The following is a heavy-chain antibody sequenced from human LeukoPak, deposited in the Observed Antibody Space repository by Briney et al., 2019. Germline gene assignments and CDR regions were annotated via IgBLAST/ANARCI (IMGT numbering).Heavy chain of an antibody. J-gene: IGHJ4*02. V-gene: IGHV1-24*01. CDR3: ATGDGRARYFDY. D-gene: IGHD5-24*01. Sequence: ASVKVSCKVSGYTLTELSMHWVRQAPGKGLEWMGGFDPKDGETIYAQKFQGRVTMTEDTSTDTAYMELSSLRSEDTAVYYCATGDGRARYFDYWGQGTLVTVSS. CDR1: GYTLTELS. CDR2: FDPKDGET.